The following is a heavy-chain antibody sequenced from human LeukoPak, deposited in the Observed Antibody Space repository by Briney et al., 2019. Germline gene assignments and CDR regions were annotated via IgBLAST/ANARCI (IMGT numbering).Heavy chain of an antibody. D-gene: IGHD3-10*01. CDR1: GFTVSSNY. V-gene: IGHV3-66*01. J-gene: IGHJ6*03. CDR2: IYSGGST. CDR3: ASSEIRGPYYMDV. Sequence: GGSLRLSCAASGFTVSSNYMSWVRQAPGKGLEWVSVIYSGGSTYYADSVKGRFTISRDNSKNTLYLQMNSLGAEDTAVYYCASSEIRGPYYMDVWGKGTTVTISS.